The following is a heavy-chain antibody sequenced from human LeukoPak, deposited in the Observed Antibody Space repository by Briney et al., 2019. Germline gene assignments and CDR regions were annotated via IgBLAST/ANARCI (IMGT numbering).Heavy chain of an antibody. V-gene: IGHV3-48*01. J-gene: IGHJ4*02. Sequence: GGSLRLTCAASGFTFSSYNMNWVRQAPGKGLEWVSYISSSSSTIYYADSVKGRFTISRDNAKNSLYLQMISLRAEDTAVYSCAREGVVGGTYYLDYWGQGTLVTVSS. D-gene: IGHD1-26*01. CDR3: AREGVVGGTYYLDY. CDR2: ISSSSSTI. CDR1: GFTFSSYN.